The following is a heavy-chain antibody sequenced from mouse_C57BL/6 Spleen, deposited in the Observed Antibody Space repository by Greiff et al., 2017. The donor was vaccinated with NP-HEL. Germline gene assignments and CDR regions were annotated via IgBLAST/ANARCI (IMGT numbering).Heavy chain of an antibody. Sequence: QVQLQQPGAELVRPGSSVKLSCKASGYTFTSYWMHWVKQRPIQGLEWIGNIDPSDSETHYNQKFKDKATLTVDKSSSTAYMQLISLTSEDSAFYYCARGDDYDWYFDFWGTGTTVTVSS. D-gene: IGHD2-4*01. CDR1: GYTFTSYW. V-gene: IGHV1-52*01. CDR3: ARGDDYDWYFDF. CDR2: IDPSDSET. J-gene: IGHJ1*03.